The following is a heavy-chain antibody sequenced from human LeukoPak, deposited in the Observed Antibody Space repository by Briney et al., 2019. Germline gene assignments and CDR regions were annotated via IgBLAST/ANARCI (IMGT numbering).Heavy chain of an antibody. J-gene: IGHJ5*02. D-gene: IGHD3-10*01. CDR1: GYTFTSYY. V-gene: IGHV1-46*01. Sequence: ASAKVSCKASGYTFTSYYMHWVRQAPGQGLEWMGIINPSGGSTSYAQKFQGRVTMTRDTSTSTVYMELSSLRSEDTAVYYCARHVRLPMVRGYTRKNWFDPWGQGTLVTVSS. CDR2: INPSGGST. CDR3: ARHVRLPMVRGYTRKNWFDP.